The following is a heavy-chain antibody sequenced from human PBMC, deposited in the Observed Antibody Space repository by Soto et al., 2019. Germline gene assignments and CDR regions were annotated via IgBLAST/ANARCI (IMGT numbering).Heavy chain of an antibody. J-gene: IGHJ4*02. D-gene: IGHD6-13*01. CDR3: ARGTSWQLPFDY. CDR2: ISYSGST. Sequence: NLSETLSLTCTVSSDSISSYYWSWIRQPPGKRLEWIGYISYSGSTDYNPSLKSRVTISGDTSKNQFSLKVSSVTAADTAVYYCARGTSWQLPFDYWGQGTLVTVSS. CDR1: SDSISSYY. V-gene: IGHV4-59*01.